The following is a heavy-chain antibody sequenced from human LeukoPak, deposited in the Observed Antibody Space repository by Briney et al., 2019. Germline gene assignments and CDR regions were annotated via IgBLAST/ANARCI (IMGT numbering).Heavy chain of an antibody. Sequence: ASVKVSCKASGYTFTGYYMHWVRQAPGQGLEWMGWINPNSGGTNYAQKFQGRVTMTRDTSISTAYMELSRLRSDDTAVYYCARSTLYSGSYSASDIWGQGTMVTVSS. V-gene: IGHV1-2*02. CDR1: GYTFTGYY. D-gene: IGHD1-26*01. CDR3: ARSTLYSGSYSASDI. J-gene: IGHJ3*02. CDR2: INPNSGGT.